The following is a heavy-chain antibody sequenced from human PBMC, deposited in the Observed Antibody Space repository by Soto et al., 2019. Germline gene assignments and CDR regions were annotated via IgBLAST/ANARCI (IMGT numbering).Heavy chain of an antibody. J-gene: IGHJ6*02. V-gene: IGHV1-69*12. D-gene: IGHD4-17*01. Sequence: QVQLVQSGAEVKKPGSSVKVSCKASGGTFSSYAISWVRQAPGQGLEWMGGIIPIFGTADYAQKVQGRVTITADESTSTAYMDLSSLRSENTVVYYCASPTTTGNYSYYGMDVWGQGTPVTVSS. CDR1: GGTFSSYA. CDR3: ASPTTTGNYSYYGMDV. CDR2: IIPIFGTA.